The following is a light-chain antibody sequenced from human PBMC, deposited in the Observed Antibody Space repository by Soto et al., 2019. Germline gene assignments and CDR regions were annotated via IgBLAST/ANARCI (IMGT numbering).Light chain of an antibody. J-gene: IGLJ2*01. CDR1: SSDVGGYNY. CDR3: RSFAGGGNPVL. CDR2: EVT. Sequence: QSALTQPPSASGSLGQSVTISCTGTSSDVGGYNYVSWHQQHPGKAPKVMIYEVTKRPPGVPDRFSGSKSGNPASLTVSGLQAEDEADYYCRSFAGGGNPVLLGGGTKLTVL. V-gene: IGLV2-8*01.